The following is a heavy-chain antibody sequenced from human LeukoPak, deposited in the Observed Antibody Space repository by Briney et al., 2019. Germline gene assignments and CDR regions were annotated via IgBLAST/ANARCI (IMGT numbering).Heavy chain of an antibody. CDR3: ARIGNNYYYYYMDV. D-gene: IGHD1/OR15-1a*01. V-gene: IGHV3-43*01. CDR1: GFTFDRFT. CDR2: INRRGHT. Sequence: GGSLRLSCAASGFTFDRFTIHWVRQTPGKGLEWVSLINRRGHTFYADSVRGRFTISRDNAKNSMYLQMNSLRAEDTAVYYCARIGNNYYYYYMDVWGKGTTVTISS. J-gene: IGHJ6*03.